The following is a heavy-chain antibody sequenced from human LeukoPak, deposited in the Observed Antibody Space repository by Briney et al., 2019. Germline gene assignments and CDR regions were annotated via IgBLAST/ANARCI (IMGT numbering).Heavy chain of an antibody. CDR2: ISYDGTDK. J-gene: IGHJ4*02. CDR3: AKDRWTGSYYFDF. CDR1: GFTFSNYD. Sequence: GGSLRLSCAASGFTFSNYDMHWVRQAPGKGLEWVAVISYDGTDKSYADSVKGRFTISRVNSKSTLYLQMNSLRPADTAVYYCAKDRWTGSYYFDFWGQGALLTVSS. V-gene: IGHV3-30*18. D-gene: IGHD4-23*01.